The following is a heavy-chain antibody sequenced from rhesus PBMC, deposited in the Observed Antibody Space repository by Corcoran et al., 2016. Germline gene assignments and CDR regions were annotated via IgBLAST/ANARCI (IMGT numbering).Heavy chain of an antibody. CDR2: TYYRSKWYN. CDR1: GASVSSNSAT. Sequence: QVQLQESGPGLGKPSQTLSLTCAISGASVSSNSATVNWIRPSPSRGLEWLGKTYYRSKWYNYYAQSVQNRISINPDTSKNQFSLQLNSVTPEDMAVYYCARDQYSSGYNYWGQGVLVTVSS. CDR3: ARDQYSSGYNY. J-gene: IGHJ4*01. D-gene: IGHD6-31*01. V-gene: IGHV6-1*01.